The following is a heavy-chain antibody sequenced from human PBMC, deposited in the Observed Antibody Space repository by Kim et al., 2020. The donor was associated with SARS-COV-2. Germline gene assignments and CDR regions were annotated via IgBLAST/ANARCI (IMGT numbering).Heavy chain of an antibody. V-gene: IGHV4-34*01. D-gene: IGHD6-19*01. CDR3: ARPPNSSGRRDPYYYGMDV. CDR2: INHSGST. J-gene: IGHJ6*02. Sequence: SETLSLTCAVYGGSFSGYYWSWIRQPPGKGLEWIGEINHSGSTNYNPSLKSRVTISVDTSKNQFSLKLSSVTAADTAVYYCARPPNSSGRRDPYYYGMDVWGQGTTVTVSS. CDR1: GGSFSGYY.